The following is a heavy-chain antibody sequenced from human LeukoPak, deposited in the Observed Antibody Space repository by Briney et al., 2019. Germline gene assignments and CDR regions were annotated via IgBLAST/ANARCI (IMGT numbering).Heavy chain of an antibody. D-gene: IGHD3-22*01. Sequence: SETLSLTCTVSGGSISSSSYYWGWIRQPPGKGLEWIGSIYYSGSTYYNPSLKSRVTISVDTSENQFSLKLSSVTAADTAVYYCARLPNYYDSSGYYYCFDYWGQGTLVTVSS. CDR2: IYYSGST. CDR1: GGSISSSSYY. V-gene: IGHV4-39*01. J-gene: IGHJ4*02. CDR3: ARLPNYYDSSGYYYCFDY.